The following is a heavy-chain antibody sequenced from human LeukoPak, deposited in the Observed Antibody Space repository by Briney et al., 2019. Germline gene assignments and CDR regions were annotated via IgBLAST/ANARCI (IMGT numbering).Heavy chain of an antibody. V-gene: IGHV1-69*13. CDR2: IIPIFGTA. Sequence: SVKVSCKASGGTFSSYAISWVRQAPGQGLEWMGGIIPIFGTANYAQKFQGRVTITADESTSTAYMELSSLRSEDTAVHYCARVGITMVRGVIIAGSYDYWGQGTLVTVSS. D-gene: IGHD3-10*01. J-gene: IGHJ4*02. CDR1: GGTFSSYA. CDR3: ARVGITMVRGVIIAGSYDY.